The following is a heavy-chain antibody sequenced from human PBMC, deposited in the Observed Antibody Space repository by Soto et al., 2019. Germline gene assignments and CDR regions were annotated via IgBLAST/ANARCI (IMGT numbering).Heavy chain of an antibody. V-gene: IGHV1-69*13. Sequence: SVKVSCKASGGTFSSYAISWVRQAPGQGLEWMGGIIPIFGTANYAQKFQGRVTITADESTSTAYMELSSLRSEDTAVYYCASTSPPVYYDSSGYYQAFDIWGQGTMVTVSS. CDR3: ASTSPPVYYDSSGYYQAFDI. CDR2: IIPIFGTA. CDR1: GGTFSSYA. D-gene: IGHD3-22*01. J-gene: IGHJ3*02.